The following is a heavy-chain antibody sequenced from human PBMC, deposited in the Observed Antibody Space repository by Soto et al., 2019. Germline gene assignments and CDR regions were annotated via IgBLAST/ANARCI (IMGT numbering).Heavy chain of an antibody. D-gene: IGHD3-9*01. CDR2: IYYSGST. CDR3: ARLRQYDVLTASKYYFDF. CDR1: GDSITSGVHY. J-gene: IGHJ4*02. V-gene: IGHV4-31*01. Sequence: PSETLSLTCTVSGDSITSGVHYWSWIRQPPGKGLEWIGYIYYSGSTSYNPSLKSPVIISVDTSKNQFSLKLSSVTAADTAVYYCARLRQYDVLTASKYYFDFWGQGTLVTVSS.